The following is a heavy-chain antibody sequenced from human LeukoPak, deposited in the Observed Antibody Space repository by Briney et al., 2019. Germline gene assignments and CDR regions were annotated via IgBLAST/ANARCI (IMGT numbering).Heavy chain of an antibody. CDR2: IIPIFGTA. J-gene: IGHJ4*02. CDR3: ARESEQWHVVAPGFVDY. V-gene: IGHV1-69*05. Sequence: ASVTVSCKASGGTFSSYAISWVRQAPGQGLEWMGGIIPIFGTANYAQKFQGRVTIATDESTSTAYMELSSLRSEDTALYYCARESEQWHVVAPGFVDYWGQGTLVTVSS. D-gene: IGHD6-19*01. CDR1: GGTFSSYA.